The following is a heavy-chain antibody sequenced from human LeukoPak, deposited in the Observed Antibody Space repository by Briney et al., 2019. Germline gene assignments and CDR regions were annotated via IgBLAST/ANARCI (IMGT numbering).Heavy chain of an antibody. D-gene: IGHD3-3*01. CDR3: ARRPETLISYYDFWSGYYRGVDAFDI. J-gene: IGHJ3*02. CDR2: IYYSGST. CDR1: GGSISSSSYY. V-gene: IGHV4-39*01. Sequence: SETLSLTCTVSGGSISSSSYYWGWIRQPPGKGRVRIGSIYYSGSTYYNPSLKSRVTISVDTSKNQFSLKLSPVTAADTAVYYCARRPETLISYYDFWSGYYRGVDAFDIWGQGTMVTVSS.